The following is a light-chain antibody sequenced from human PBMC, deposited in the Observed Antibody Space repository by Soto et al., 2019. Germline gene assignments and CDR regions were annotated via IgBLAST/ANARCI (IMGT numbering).Light chain of an antibody. J-gene: IGKJ1*01. CDR1: QSLLHSNGYDY. CDR2: LGS. CDR3: IQALQAAK. V-gene: IGKV2-28*01. Sequence: DIVMTQSPLSLLVTPGEPASMFCRSSQSLLHSNGYDYLDWYLQQQGQTPQVLIYLGSNRASGVRYRVIGSGSGTDFTQHFSKVAVKYVVVYYSIQALQAAKFGPGTKMSIK.